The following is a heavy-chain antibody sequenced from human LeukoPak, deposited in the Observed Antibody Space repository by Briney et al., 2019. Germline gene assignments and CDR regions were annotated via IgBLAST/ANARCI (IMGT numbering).Heavy chain of an antibody. CDR2: IYYSGST. Sequence: SETLSLTCTVSGGSISSYYWSWIRQPPGKGLEWIGYIYYSGSTNYNPSLKSRVTISVDTSKNQFSLKLSSVTAADTAVYYCAGMVRGPYPGEFDYWGQGTLVTVSS. CDR3: AGMVRGPYPGEFDY. D-gene: IGHD3-10*01. V-gene: IGHV4-59*01. CDR1: GGSISSYY. J-gene: IGHJ4*02.